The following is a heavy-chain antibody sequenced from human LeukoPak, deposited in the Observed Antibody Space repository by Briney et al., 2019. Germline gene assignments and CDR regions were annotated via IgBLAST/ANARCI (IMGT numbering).Heavy chain of an antibody. CDR3: ATTHDYAPSGAFDI. V-gene: IGHV1-2*02. CDR2: INPNSGGT. D-gene: IGHD4-17*01. CDR1: GYTFTGYY. J-gene: IGHJ3*02. Sequence: GASVKVSCKASGYTFTGYYMHWVRQAPGQGLEWMGWINPNSGGTNYAQKFQGRVAMTRDTSISTAYMELSRLRSDDTAVYYCATTHDYAPSGAFDIWGQGTMVTVSS.